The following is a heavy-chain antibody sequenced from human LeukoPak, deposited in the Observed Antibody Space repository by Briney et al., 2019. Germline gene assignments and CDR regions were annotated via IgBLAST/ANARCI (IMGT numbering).Heavy chain of an antibody. D-gene: IGHD3-10*01. J-gene: IGHJ4*02. CDR3: ARGVHENRGVTLDY. V-gene: IGHV4-31*03. Sequence: SETLSVTCTVSGDSDYSGGYFCTWIRQHPGKGVERNVLFYYSGSTDYIPSLKSRVTISPDRSKNQFSLKLTSVTVADTAVYFCARGVHENRGVTLDYWGQGTLVSVSS. CDR1: GDSDYSGGYF. CDR2: FYYSGST.